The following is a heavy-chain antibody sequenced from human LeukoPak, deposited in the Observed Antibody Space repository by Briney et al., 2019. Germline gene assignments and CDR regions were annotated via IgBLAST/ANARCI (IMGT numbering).Heavy chain of an antibody. D-gene: IGHD3-3*01. CDR3: ARARGSGRSWYFDR. V-gene: IGHV3-7*04. CDR2: VKQDGSDK. J-gene: IGHJ2*01. Sequence: SGGSLRLSCAASGFTFSGYWMSWVRQVPGKGLEWVASVKQDGSDKYYVDSVKGRFTISRDNAKNSLYVQMNSLRAEDTAVYYCARARGSGRSWYFDRWGRGTVVTVSS. CDR1: GFTFSGYW.